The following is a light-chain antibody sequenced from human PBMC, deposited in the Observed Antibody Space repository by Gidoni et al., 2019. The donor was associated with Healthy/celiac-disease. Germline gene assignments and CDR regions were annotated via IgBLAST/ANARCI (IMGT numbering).Light chain of an antibody. V-gene: IGKV2-28*01. CDR1: QSLLHSNGYNY. J-gene: IGKJ3*01. Sequence: EIVMTQSPPSLPVTPGEPASISCRSSQSLLHSNGYNYLDWYLQKPGQSPQLLIYLGSNRASGVPDRFSGSGSGTDFTLKISRVEAEDVGVYYCMQALQTPFTFGPGTKVDIK. CDR2: LGS. CDR3: MQALQTPFT.